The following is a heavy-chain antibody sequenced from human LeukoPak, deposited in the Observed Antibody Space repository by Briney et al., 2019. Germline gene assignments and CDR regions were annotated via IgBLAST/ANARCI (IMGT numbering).Heavy chain of an antibody. Sequence: PSETLSLTCTVSGGSISSYYWSWIRQPPGKGLEWIGYIYYSGSTNYNPSLKSRVTISVDTSKNQFSLQLSSVTAADTAVYYCARDLITGTTRGGDYWGQGTLVTVSS. CDR1: GGSISSYY. CDR2: IYYSGST. J-gene: IGHJ4*02. D-gene: IGHD1-7*01. V-gene: IGHV4-59*12. CDR3: ARDLITGTTRGGDY.